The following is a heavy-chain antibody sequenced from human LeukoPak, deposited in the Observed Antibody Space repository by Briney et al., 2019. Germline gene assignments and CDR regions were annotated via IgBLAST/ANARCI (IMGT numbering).Heavy chain of an antibody. CDR3: ARDGGGGGDSYYFDY. J-gene: IGHJ4*02. D-gene: IGHD2-21*02. CDR2: INHSGST. Sequence: PSETLSLTCAVYGGSFSNYYWSWIRQPPGKGLEWIGEINHSGSTNYNPSLKSRVTISVDRSKNQFSLKLSSVTAADTAVYYCARDGGGGGDSYYFDYWGQGTLVTVSS. CDR1: GGSFSNYY. V-gene: IGHV4-34*01.